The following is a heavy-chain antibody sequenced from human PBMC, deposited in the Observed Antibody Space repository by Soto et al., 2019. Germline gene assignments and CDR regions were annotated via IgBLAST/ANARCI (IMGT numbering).Heavy chain of an antibody. CDR3: ARDLGSSWYPEYFQH. CDR1: GFTFSSYS. J-gene: IGHJ1*01. D-gene: IGHD6-13*01. Sequence: GGSLRLSCAASGFTFSSYSMNWVRQAPGKGLEWVSYISSSISTIYYADSVKGRFTISRDNSKNSLYLQMNSLRADDTAVYYCARDLGSSWYPEYFQHWGQGTLVTVSS. CDR2: ISSSISTI. V-gene: IGHV3-48*01.